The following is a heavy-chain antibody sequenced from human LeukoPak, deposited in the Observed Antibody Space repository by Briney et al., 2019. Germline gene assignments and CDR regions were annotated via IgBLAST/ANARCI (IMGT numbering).Heavy chain of an antibody. Sequence: ASVKVSCKASGYTFTSYYMHWVRQAPGQGLEWMGIINPGGGSTSYAQKFQGRVTMTRDTSTSTVYMELSSLRSEDTAVYYCAPSSRRDGYIGYWGQGTLVTVSS. D-gene: IGHD5-24*01. CDR2: INPGGGST. J-gene: IGHJ4*02. V-gene: IGHV1-46*01. CDR3: APSSRRDGYIGY. CDR1: GYTFTSYY.